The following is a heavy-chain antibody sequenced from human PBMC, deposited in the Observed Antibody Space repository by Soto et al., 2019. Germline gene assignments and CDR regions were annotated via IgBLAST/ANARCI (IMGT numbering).Heavy chain of an antibody. CDR1: GFVFSDYY. Sequence: VQLVESGGGLVKPGGSLRLSCAASGFVFSDYYMTWIRRAPGKALEWVSDISSGGAVSNFADSVRGRFTISRDNTNNSLYLQMNNLRAEDTAIYYCARRLTGRTTGDWFDPWGQGTLVTVSS. CDR2: ISSGGAVS. CDR3: ARRLTGRTTGDWFDP. J-gene: IGHJ5*02. V-gene: IGHV3-11*01. D-gene: IGHD1-1*01.